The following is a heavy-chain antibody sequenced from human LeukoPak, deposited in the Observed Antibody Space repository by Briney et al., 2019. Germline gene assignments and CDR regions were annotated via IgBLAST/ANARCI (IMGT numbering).Heavy chain of an antibody. CDR3: ARVAMVRGNTFDY. D-gene: IGHD3-10*01. CDR1: GYSISTGYY. Sequence: TSETQSLTCTVSGYSISTGYYWDWIRQPPGKGLEWIGTFYHGGSTYYNPSLKSRVTMSADTSKNQFSLKVSSVTAADTAVYYCARVAMVRGNTFDYWGQGTLVTVSS. CDR2: FYHGGST. J-gene: IGHJ4*02. V-gene: IGHV4-38-2*02.